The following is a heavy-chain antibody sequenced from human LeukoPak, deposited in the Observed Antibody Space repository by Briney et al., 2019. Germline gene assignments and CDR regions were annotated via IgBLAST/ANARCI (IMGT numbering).Heavy chain of an antibody. Sequence: ASVKVSCKASGYTFTGYYMHWLRQAPGQGLEWMGWINPNSGGTNYAQKFQGRVTITADKSTSTAYMELSSLRSEDTAVYYCQGGYSSGWSLFDIWGQGTMVTVSS. CDR1: GYTFTGYY. J-gene: IGHJ3*02. V-gene: IGHV1-2*02. CDR2: INPNSGGT. CDR3: QGGYSSGWSLFDI. D-gene: IGHD6-19*01.